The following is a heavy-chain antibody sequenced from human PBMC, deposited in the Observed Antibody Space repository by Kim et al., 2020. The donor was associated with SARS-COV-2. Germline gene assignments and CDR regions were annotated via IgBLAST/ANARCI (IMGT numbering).Heavy chain of an antibody. CDR1: GFTFSNFG. CDR3: AANFDY. Sequence: GGSLRLSCEASGFTFSNFGLHWVRQAPGKGLEWVSTISKDGTKKYYVDSVKGRFAISRDNSKNTLYLEMNSLRAEDTAVYYCAANFDYWGQGILVTVSS. CDR2: ISKDGTKK. V-gene: IGHV3-30*03. J-gene: IGHJ4*02.